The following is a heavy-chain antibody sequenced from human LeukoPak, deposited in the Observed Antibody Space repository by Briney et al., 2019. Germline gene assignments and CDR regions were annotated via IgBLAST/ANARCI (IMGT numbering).Heavy chain of an antibody. J-gene: IGHJ3*02. CDR3: ARDLYGSGSYGAFDI. CDR2: IEGGESST. CDR1: GFTFSLYW. D-gene: IGHD3-10*01. V-gene: IGHV3-74*01. Sequence: GGSLRLSCAASGFTFSLYWMHWVRQAPGKGLVWVSRIEGGESSTNYADFVKGRFTISRDNAKNSLYLQMNSLRAEDTAVFYCARDLYGSGSYGAFDIWGQGTMVTVSS.